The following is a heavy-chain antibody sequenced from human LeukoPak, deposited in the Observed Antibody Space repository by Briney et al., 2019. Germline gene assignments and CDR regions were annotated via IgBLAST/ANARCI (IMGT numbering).Heavy chain of an antibody. Sequence: SETLSLTCAVYGGSFSGYYCSWIRQPPGKGLEWIGEINHSGSTNYNPSLKSRVTISVDTSENQFSLKLSSVTAADTAVYYCARGGYYFGSGDGFDIWGQGTMVTVSS. CDR2: INHSGST. CDR1: GGSFSGYY. D-gene: IGHD3-10*01. CDR3: ARGGYYFGSGDGFDI. J-gene: IGHJ3*02. V-gene: IGHV4-34*01.